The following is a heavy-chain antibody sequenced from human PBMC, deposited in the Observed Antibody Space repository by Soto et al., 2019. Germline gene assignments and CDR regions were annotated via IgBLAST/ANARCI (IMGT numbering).Heavy chain of an antibody. CDR2: ISYDGSNK. CDR3: ARGAAPNDY. V-gene: IGHV3-30-3*01. D-gene: IGHD1-26*01. Sequence: GGSLRLSCAASGFTFSSYAMHWVRQAPGKGLEWVAVISYDGSNKYYADSVKGRFTISRDNSKNTLYLQMNSLRAEDTAVYYCARGAAPNDYWGQGTLVTVS. J-gene: IGHJ4*02. CDR1: GFTFSSYA.